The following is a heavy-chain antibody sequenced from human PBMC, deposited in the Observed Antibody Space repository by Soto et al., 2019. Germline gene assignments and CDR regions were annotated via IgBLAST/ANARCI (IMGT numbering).Heavy chain of an antibody. CDR2: IRSKANSYAT. D-gene: IGHD4-17*01. J-gene: IGHJ5*02. Sequence: VQLVESGGGLVQPGGSLKLSCAASGFTFSGSAMHWVRQASGKGLEWVGRIRSKANSYATAYAASVKGRFTISRDDSKNTAYLQMNSLKTEDTAVYYCTSSPLTVPNWFDPWGQGTLVTVSS. CDR3: TSSPLTVPNWFDP. CDR1: GFTFSGSA. V-gene: IGHV3-73*01.